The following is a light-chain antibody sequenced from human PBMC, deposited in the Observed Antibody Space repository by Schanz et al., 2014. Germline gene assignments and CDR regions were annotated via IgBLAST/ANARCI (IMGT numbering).Light chain of an antibody. Sequence: EIVLTQSPATLSLSPGERATLSCRASQSLGSSYLAWYQQKPGQAPRLLIYGASTRATGIPARFSGGGSGTDFTLTISGLQSEDFAIYYCQQYGNSPPTFGRGTKVEIK. CDR3: QQYGNSPPT. CDR2: GAS. CDR1: QSLGSSY. J-gene: IGKJ1*01. V-gene: IGKV3-20*01.